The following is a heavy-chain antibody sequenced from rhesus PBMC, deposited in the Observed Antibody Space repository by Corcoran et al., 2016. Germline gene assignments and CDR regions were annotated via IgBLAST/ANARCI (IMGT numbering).Heavy chain of an antibody. CDR1: GPPITPNY. J-gene: IGHJ6*01. V-gene: IGHV4-80*01. Sequence: QVQLPESGPGLVRPYENLSLTCTVPGPPITPNYWTWTRQYPGKGLDWVGEIDGNSGVTNSHPSRRARVTISRDARQMRCSLTLTSVTAAVPAVYCCARNGALVGRFGLDSWGQGVVVIVSS. CDR3: ARNGALVGRFGLDS. D-gene: IGHD2-21*01. CDR2: IDGNSGVT.